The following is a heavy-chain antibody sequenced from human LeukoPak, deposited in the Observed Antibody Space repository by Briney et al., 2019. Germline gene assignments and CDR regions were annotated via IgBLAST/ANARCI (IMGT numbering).Heavy chain of an antibody. CDR3: ARESMFGSGSYNWFDP. CDR1: GGTFSSYA. V-gene: IGHV1-2*02. Sequence: GASVKVSCKASGGTFSSYAISWVRQAPGQGLEWMGWINPNSGGTNYAQKFQGRVTMTRDTSISTAYMELSRLRSDDTAVYYCARESMFGSGSYNWFDPWGQGTLVTVSS. CDR2: INPNSGGT. J-gene: IGHJ5*02. D-gene: IGHD3-10*01.